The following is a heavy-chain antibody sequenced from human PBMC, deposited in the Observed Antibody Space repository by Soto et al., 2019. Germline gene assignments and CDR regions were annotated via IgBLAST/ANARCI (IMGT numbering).Heavy chain of an antibody. CDR2: ISHTGST. J-gene: IGHJ5*02. CDR3: ARGPYCSGGSCYYRKTNWFDP. D-gene: IGHD2-15*01. V-gene: IGHV4-61*05. Sequence: ASETLSLTCTVSGGSISIRTNYWGWIRQPPGKGLEWIGYISHTGSTSYSPSLRSRVTMSVDTSKNQFSLKLISVSAADAVVYYCARGPYCSGGSCYYRKTNWFDPWGQGTLVTVSS. CDR1: GGSISIRTNY.